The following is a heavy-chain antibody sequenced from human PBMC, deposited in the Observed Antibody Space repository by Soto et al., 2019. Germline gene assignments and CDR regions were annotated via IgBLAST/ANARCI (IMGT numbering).Heavy chain of an antibody. CDR2: ISSSGSTI. CDR3: ASSGYCSGGSCYPTSGRDYYYYYYMDV. V-gene: IGHV3-11*01. CDR1: GFNFSDYY. Sequence: GGSLRLSCAASGFNFSDYYMSCIRQATGKGLEWVSYISSSGSTIYYADSVKGRFTISRDNAKNSLYLQMNSLRAEDTAVYYCASSGYCSGGSCYPTSGRDYYYYYYMDVWGKGTTVTVSS. J-gene: IGHJ6*03. D-gene: IGHD2-15*01.